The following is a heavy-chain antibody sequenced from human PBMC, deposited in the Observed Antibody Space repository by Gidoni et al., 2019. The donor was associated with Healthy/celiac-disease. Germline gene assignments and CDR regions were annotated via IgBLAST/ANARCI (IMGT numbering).Heavy chain of an antibody. CDR3: AREGDYYGSGSYYKNFDY. V-gene: IGHV3-48*01. CDR1: GFTFSSYS. J-gene: IGHJ4*02. CDR2: ISSSSSTI. D-gene: IGHD3-10*01. Sequence: EVQLVESGGGLVQPGGSLRLSCAASGFTFSSYSMNWVRQAPGKGLEWVSYISSSSSTIYYADSVKGRFTISRDNAKNSLYLQMNSLRAEDTAVYYCAREGDYYGSGSYYKNFDYWGQGTLVTVSS.